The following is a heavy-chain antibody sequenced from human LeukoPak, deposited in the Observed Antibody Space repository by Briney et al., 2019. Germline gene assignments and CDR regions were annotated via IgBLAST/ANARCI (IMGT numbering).Heavy chain of an antibody. CDR2: IFTGGST. J-gene: IGHJ4*02. D-gene: IGHD3-22*01. CDR1: GGSISSGGDY. Sequence: SETLSLTCTVSGGSISSGGDYWSWIRQHPGKGLEWIGYIFTGGSTYYNPSLKSRVTISVDTSKNQFSLKMSSVTAADTAVYYCARDSSGYAYFDYWGQRTLVTVSS. V-gene: IGHV4-31*03. CDR3: ARDSSGYAYFDY.